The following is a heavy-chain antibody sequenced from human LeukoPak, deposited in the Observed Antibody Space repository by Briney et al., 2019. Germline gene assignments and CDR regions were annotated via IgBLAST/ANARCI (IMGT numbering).Heavy chain of an antibody. CDR1: GGSISSGGYY. CDR2: IYYSGST. Sequence: PSETLSLTCTVSGGSISSGGYYWSWIRQHPGKGLEWIGYIYYSGSTYYNPSLKGRVTISVDTSKNQFSLKLSSVTAADTAVYYCARGGGGAYYYYGMDVWGQGTTVTVSS. CDR3: ARGGGGAYYYYGMDV. J-gene: IGHJ6*02. D-gene: IGHD2-21*01. V-gene: IGHV4-31*03.